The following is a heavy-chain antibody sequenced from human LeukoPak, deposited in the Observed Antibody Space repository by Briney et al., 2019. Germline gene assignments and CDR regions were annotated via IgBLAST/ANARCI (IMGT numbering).Heavy chain of an antibody. D-gene: IGHD5-12*01. V-gene: IGHV4-39*01. Sequence: SETLSLTCTVSGGSISSSSYYWGWIRQPPGKGLEWIGSIYYSGSTYYNLSLKSRVTISVDTSKNQFSLKLSSVTAADTAVYYCATLPYSGYPQWGQGTLVTVSS. CDR3: ATLPYSGYPQ. J-gene: IGHJ4*02. CDR1: GGSISSSSYY. CDR2: IYYSGST.